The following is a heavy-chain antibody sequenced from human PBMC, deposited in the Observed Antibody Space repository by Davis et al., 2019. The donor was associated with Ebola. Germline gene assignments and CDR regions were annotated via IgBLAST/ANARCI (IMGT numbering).Heavy chain of an antibody. J-gene: IGHJ4*02. D-gene: IGHD6-6*01. CDR2: ISGSTGYI. V-gene: IGHV3-21*01. Sequence: GESLKISCATSGFIFRSSSMNWVRQVPGTGLELVSSISGSTGYIYYADSVKGRFTISRDNAKNSLYLQMSSLRAEETAVYYCARDLSIAARPVFDYWDQGTLVTVSS. CDR1: GFIFRSSS. CDR3: ARDLSIAARPVFDY.